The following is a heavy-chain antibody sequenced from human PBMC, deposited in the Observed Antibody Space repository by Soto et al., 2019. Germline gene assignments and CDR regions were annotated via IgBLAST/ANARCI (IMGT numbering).Heavy chain of an antibody. CDR1: GGSISSGGYY. J-gene: IGHJ4*02. Sequence: SETLSLTCTVSGGSISSGGYYWSWIRQHPGKGLEWIGYIYYSGSTYYNPSLKSRVTISVDTSKNQFSLKLSSVTAADTAVYYCARESPYYDFWSGYYIDYWGQGTLVTVSS. D-gene: IGHD3-3*01. CDR3: ARESPYYDFWSGYYIDY. CDR2: IYYSGST. V-gene: IGHV4-31*02.